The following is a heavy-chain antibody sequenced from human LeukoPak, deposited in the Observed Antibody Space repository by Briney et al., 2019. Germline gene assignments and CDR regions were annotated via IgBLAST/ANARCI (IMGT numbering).Heavy chain of an antibody. D-gene: IGHD6-19*01. V-gene: IGHV4-59*08. CDR1: DGSVSTHY. CDR3: ARPHSSGWYGVYDL. Sequence: SETLSLTCTVSDGSVSTHYWSWIRQPPGQGLERIGHFAYSGTTSYNASLNSRVTISVDTSKNQYSLKLTSVTAADTAVYYCARPHSSGWYGVYDLWGQGTMVTVSS. CDR2: FAYSGTT. J-gene: IGHJ3*01.